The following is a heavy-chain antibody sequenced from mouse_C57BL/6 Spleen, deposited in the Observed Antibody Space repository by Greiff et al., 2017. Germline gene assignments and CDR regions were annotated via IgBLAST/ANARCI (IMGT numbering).Heavy chain of an antibody. J-gene: IGHJ3*01. V-gene: IGHV1-82*01. Sequence: QVQLQQSGPELVKPGASVKISCKASGYAFSSSWMNWVKQRPGKGLEWIGRISPGDGDTNYNGKFKGKATLTADKSSSTAYMQLSSLTSEDSAVYFGARRWGPYHGGFAYWGQGTLVTVSA. CDR1: GYAFSSSW. CDR2: ISPGDGDT. CDR3: ARRWGPYHGGFAY. D-gene: IGHD2-3*01.